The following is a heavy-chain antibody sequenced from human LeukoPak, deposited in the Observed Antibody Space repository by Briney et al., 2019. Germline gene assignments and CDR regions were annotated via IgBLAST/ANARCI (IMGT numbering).Heavy chain of an antibody. CDR3: ARDPSQYSSGWYGYYFDY. Sequence: GGSLRLSCAASGFTFSSYSMNWVRQAPGKGLEWVSSISSSSSYTYYADSVKGRFTISRDNAKNSLYLQMNSLRAEDTAVYYCARDPSQYSSGWYGYYFDYWGQGTLVTVSS. D-gene: IGHD6-19*01. CDR2: ISSSSSYT. J-gene: IGHJ4*02. V-gene: IGHV3-21*01. CDR1: GFTFSSYS.